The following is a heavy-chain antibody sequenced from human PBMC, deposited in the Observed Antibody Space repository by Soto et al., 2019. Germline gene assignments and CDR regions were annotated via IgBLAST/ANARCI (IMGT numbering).Heavy chain of an antibody. CDR3: AKAVTSYWYFDL. J-gene: IGHJ2*01. CDR2: ITGSGGAT. V-gene: IGHV3-23*01. Sequence: EMQLLESGGGLVQPGGSLRLSCAASEFTFSSYAMNWVRQAPGKGLEWVSAITGSGGATYYADSVKGRFTISRDNSKSTLYLEVNSLRAEDTAVYYCAKAVTSYWYFDLWGRGTLVTVSS. D-gene: IGHD4-17*01. CDR1: EFTFSSYA.